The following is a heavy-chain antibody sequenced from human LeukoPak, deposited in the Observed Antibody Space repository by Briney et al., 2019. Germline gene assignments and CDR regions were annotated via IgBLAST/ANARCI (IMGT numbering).Heavy chain of an antibody. CDR2: ISSSSSYI. CDR1: GFTFSSYS. Sequence: GGSLRLSCAASGFTFSSYSMNWVRQAPGKGLEWVSSISSSSSYIYYADSVKGRFTISRDNAKNSLYLQMNSLRAEDTAVYYCARDCSGGSCLGPFNYWGQGTLVTVSS. CDR3: ARDCSGGSCLGPFNY. D-gene: IGHD2-15*01. V-gene: IGHV3-21*01. J-gene: IGHJ4*02.